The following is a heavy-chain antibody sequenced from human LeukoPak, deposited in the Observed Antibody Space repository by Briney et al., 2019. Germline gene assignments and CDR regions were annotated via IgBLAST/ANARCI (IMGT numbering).Heavy chain of an antibody. Sequence: GGSLRLSCAASGFTFDDYAMHWVRQAPGKGLEWVSGISWNSGSIGYADSVKGRFTISRDNAKNSLYLQMNSLRAEDTALYYCAKGLRGIQLWLYNGLSHAFDIWGRGTMVTVSS. CDR1: GFTFDDYA. CDR2: ISWNSGSI. V-gene: IGHV3-9*01. CDR3: AKGLRGIQLWLYNGLSHAFDI. J-gene: IGHJ3*02. D-gene: IGHD5-18*01.